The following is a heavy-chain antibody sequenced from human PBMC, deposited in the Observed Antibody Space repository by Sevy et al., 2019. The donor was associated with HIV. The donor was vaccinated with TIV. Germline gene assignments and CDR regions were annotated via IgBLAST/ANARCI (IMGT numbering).Heavy chain of an antibody. CDR3: ARDWADTAMGNYFDY. CDR1: RFTFSSYA. D-gene: IGHD5-18*01. Sequence: GGSLRLSCAASRFTFSSYAMHWVRQAPGKGLEWVAVISYDGSNKYYSDSVKGRFTISRDNSKNTLYLQMNSLRAEDTAVYYCARDWADTAMGNYFDYWGQGTLVTVSS. J-gene: IGHJ4*02. CDR2: ISYDGSNK. V-gene: IGHV3-30-3*01.